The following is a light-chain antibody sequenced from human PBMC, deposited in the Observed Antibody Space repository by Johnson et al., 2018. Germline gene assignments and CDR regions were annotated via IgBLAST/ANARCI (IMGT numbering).Light chain of an antibody. CDR1: SSNIGNNY. CDR2: ENN. J-gene: IGLJ1*01. V-gene: IGLV1-51*02. Sequence: QSVLTQPPSVSAAPGQKVTISCSGSSSNIGNNYVSWYQQLPGTAPKLLIYENNKRPSGIPDRFSGSKSGTSATLGITGLQTGGEADYYCGTWDSSLSAGNVFGTGTKGTVL. CDR3: GTWDSSLSAGNV.